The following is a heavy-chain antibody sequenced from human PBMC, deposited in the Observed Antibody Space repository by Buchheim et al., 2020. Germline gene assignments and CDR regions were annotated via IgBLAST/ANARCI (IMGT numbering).Heavy chain of an antibody. CDR1: GFTLTGYY. J-gene: IGHJ4*02. Sequence: QVQLVQSGAEVKKPGASVKVSCKASGFTLTGYYMHWGRQAPGQGLEWMGWINPDSGGTNYAQKFQGRVTMTRDTSINKAYMELSSLTSDDSAVYYCARTSSFDYWGQGTL. V-gene: IGHV1-2*02. CDR3: ARTSSFDY. CDR2: INPDSGGT.